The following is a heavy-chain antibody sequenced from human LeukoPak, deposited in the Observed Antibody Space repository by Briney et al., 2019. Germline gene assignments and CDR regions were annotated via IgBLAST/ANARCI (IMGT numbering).Heavy chain of an antibody. J-gene: IGHJ6*02. CDR2: IKSDGSST. Sequence: GGSLRLSCAASGFTFSSYWMHWVRQAPGKGLVWVSRIKSDGSSTSYADSVKGRFTISRDNAKNSLYLQMNSLRAEDTAVYYCAREGTDYYDSSGYYRNYYGMDVWGQGTTVTVSS. D-gene: IGHD3-22*01. CDR1: GFTFSSYW. V-gene: IGHV3-74*01. CDR3: AREGTDYYDSSGYYRNYYGMDV.